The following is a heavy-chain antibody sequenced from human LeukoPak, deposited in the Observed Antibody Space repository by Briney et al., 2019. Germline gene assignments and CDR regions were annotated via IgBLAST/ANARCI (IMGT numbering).Heavy chain of an antibody. CDR1: GFTFDDYA. J-gene: IGHJ4*02. CDR3: AKDAVWGSYSYFDY. D-gene: IGHD3-16*01. V-gene: IGHV3-9*03. Sequence: PGRSLRLSCAASGFTFDDYAMHWVRQAPGKGLEWVSGISWNSGSIGYADSVKGRFTISRDNAKNSLYLQMNSLRAEDMALYYCAKDAVWGSYSYFDYWGQGTLVTVSS. CDR2: ISWNSGSI.